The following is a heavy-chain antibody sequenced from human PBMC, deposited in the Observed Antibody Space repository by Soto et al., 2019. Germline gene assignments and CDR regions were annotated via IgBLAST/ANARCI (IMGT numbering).Heavy chain of an antibody. Sequence: EVQLVESGGGLVKPGGSLRLSCAASGCTFSSYSMNWVRQAPGKGLEWVSSISSSSSYIYYADSVKGRFTISRDNAKNSLYLQMNSLRAEDTAVYYCARGGYCSSTSCSGLGFDYWGQGTLVTVSS. CDR3: ARGGYCSSTSCSGLGFDY. CDR2: ISSSSSYI. J-gene: IGHJ4*02. D-gene: IGHD2-2*01. CDR1: GCTFSSYS. V-gene: IGHV3-21*01.